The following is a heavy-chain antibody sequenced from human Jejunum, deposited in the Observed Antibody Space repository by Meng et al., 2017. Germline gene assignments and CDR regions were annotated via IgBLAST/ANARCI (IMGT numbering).Heavy chain of an antibody. D-gene: IGHD3-10*01. CDR1: GFIFSHYA. CDR2: ISSDGSDI. J-gene: IGHJ4*02. V-gene: IGHV3-30*04. CDR3: ARSTYFYGSGSEIY. Sequence: QVHLVGSGGGVGQAGRPLGLSCAASGFIFSHYAMHWVRQAPGKGLEWVAGISSDGSDIKYSDSVKGRFTISRDNFASTLYLQMNSLRPEDRASYLCARSTYFYGSGSEIYWGQGTLVTVSS.